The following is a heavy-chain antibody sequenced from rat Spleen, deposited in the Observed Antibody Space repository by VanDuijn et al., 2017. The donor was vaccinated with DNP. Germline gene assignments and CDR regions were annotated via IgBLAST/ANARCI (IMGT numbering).Heavy chain of an antibody. CDR1: GYSITSNY. D-gene: IGHD1-11*01. CDR2: INNRGST. CDR3: ARMHYGCDN. J-gene: IGHJ2*01. Sequence: EMQLQESGPGLVKPSQSLSLTCSVTGYSITSNYWGWIRKFPGNKLEWMGYINNRGSTHYNPSLKSRISITRDTSKNQFFLQVNSATTEDTATYYCARMHYGCDNWGQGVMVTVSA. V-gene: IGHV3-3*01.